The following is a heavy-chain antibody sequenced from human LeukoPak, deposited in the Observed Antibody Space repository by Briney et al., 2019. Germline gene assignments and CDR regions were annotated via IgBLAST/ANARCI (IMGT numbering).Heavy chain of an antibody. CDR2: IYHSGST. D-gene: IGHD3-22*01. CDR3: ARWHSSGSIFDY. V-gene: IGHV4-38-2*02. CDR1: GYSISSGYY. Sequence: SETLSLTCTVSGYSISSGYYWGWLRQPPGRGLEWIGTIYHSGSTYYNPSLKSRVTISVDTSKNQFSLKLSSVTAADTAVYYCARWHSSGSIFDYWGQGTLVTVSS. J-gene: IGHJ4*02.